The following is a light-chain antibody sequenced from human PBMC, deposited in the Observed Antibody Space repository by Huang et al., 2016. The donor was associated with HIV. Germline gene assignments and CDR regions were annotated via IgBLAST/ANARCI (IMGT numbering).Light chain of an antibody. J-gene: IGKJ1*01. CDR2: GAS. Sequence: EIVMTQSPATLSVSPGERATLSCRASQSVSDNLAWYQQKSGQAPRLLIYGASTRATGIPARIRGSVSGTEFTLTISSLQSEDYGIYWCLQYNSWPRTFGQGTKVEIK. CDR1: QSVSDN. CDR3: LQYNSWPRT. V-gene: IGKV3-15*01.